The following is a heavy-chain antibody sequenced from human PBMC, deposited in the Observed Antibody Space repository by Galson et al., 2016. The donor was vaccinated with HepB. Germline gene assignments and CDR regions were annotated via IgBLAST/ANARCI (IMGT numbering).Heavy chain of an antibody. CDR3: ARPRPRLSGTTFGWFDP. Sequence: SETLSLTCAVSGVSIRSSSYYWGWIRQTPGKGLEWIGTVSYSGTTYYSPSLDSRVTISVDTSRNQFSLKVTSVTAADTPIHYCARPRPRLSGTTFGWFDPRGQGIQVTVSS. CDR1: GVSIRSSSYY. D-gene: IGHD1-7*01. J-gene: IGHJ5*02. CDR2: VSYSGTT. V-gene: IGHV4-39*01.